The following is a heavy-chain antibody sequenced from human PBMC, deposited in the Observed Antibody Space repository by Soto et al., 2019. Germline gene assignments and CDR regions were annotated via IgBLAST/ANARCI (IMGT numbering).Heavy chain of an antibody. D-gene: IGHD6-6*01. Sequence: GASVKVSCKASGGTFSSYAISWVRQAPGQGLEWMGGIIPIFGTANYAQKFQGRVTITADKSTSTAYMELSSLRSEDTAVYYCARERQLVRRAAVDGFDPWGQGTRVTVSS. V-gene: IGHV1-69*06. J-gene: IGHJ5*02. CDR3: ARERQLVRRAAVDGFDP. CDR2: IIPIFGTA. CDR1: GGTFSSYA.